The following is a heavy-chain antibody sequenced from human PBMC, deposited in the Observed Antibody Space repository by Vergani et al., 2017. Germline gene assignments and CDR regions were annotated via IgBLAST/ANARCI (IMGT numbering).Heavy chain of an antibody. J-gene: IGHJ6*03. CDR3: GYRKTECGTTGCFNPFYHHYLMYV. Sequence: QITLKESGPTLVKPTQTLTLTCTFSGFSLNTRGVSVAWIRQPPGKALAWLAPIYWNDDQHYSPSLNNRVTITKDTSKNQFVLTMTNMDYVDTGTYYWGYRKTECGTTGCFNPFYHHYLMYVWGKGTTVTVSS. V-gene: IGHV2-5*04. CDR1: GFSLNTRGVS. D-gene: IGHD1-7*01. CDR2: IYWNDDQ.